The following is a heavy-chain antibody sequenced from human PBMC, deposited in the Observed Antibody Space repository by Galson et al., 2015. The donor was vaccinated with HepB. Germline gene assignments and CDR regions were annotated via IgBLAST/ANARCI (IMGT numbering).Heavy chain of an antibody. CDR1: GFTFNNYG. J-gene: IGHJ5*01. Sequence: SLRLSCAASGFTFNNYGIHWVRQAPGKGLEWVAVISYDGTSKYYADSVEGRFTISRDNSKNTLYLQMNSLRPEDTAIYYCAKGGYYDFWSTYDSWGHGALVTVSS. D-gene: IGHD3-3*01. V-gene: IGHV3-30*18. CDR3: AKGGYYDFWSTYDS. CDR2: ISYDGTSK.